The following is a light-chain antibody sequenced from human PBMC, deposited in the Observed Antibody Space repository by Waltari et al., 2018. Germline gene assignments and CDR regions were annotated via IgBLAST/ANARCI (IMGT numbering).Light chain of an antibody. CDR3: QQYNRWPPIT. V-gene: IGKV3-15*01. J-gene: IGKJ5*01. Sequence: EVVMTQSPATLSVSPGERATLSCRASQRVTSNLAWYQQKPGQAPRLLIYEASTRATGISARFRGSGSGTQFTLTISSLQSEDSAVYYCQQYNRWPPITFGQGTRLEIK. CDR2: EAS. CDR1: QRVTSN.